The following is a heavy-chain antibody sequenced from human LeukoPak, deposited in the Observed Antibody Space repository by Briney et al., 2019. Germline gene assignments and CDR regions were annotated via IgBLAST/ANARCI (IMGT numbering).Heavy chain of an antibody. V-gene: IGHV1-46*01. CDR1: GYSFTTYG. CDR3: ARADSEWLIEWGFDY. J-gene: IGHJ4*02. D-gene: IGHD6-19*01. Sequence: ASVKVSCKASGYSFTTYGINWVRQAPGQGLEWMGIINPSGGSTSYAQKFQGRVTMTRDMSTSTVYMELSSLRSEDTAVYYCARADSEWLIEWGFDYWGQGTLVTVSS. CDR2: INPSGGST.